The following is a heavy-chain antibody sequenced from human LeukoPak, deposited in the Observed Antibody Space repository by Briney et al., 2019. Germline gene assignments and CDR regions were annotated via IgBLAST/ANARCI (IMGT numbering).Heavy chain of an antibody. Sequence: QPGGSLRLSCAGSGFTFSSYYMIWVRQAPGKGLEWVSYISSSSSAIYYADSVRGRFTVSRDNAKNSLYLQMSSLRDEDTAVYYCARGGGVIPGWYALWGQGTLVTVSS. J-gene: IGHJ5*02. V-gene: IGHV3-48*02. D-gene: IGHD3-16*01. CDR1: GFTFSSYY. CDR3: ARGGGVIPGWYAL. CDR2: ISSSSSAI.